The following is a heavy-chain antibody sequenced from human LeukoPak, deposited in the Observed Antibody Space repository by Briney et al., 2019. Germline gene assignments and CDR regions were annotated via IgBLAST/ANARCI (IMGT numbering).Heavy chain of an antibody. Sequence: GGSLRLSCVASGFTFSIYGMNWVRQAPGKGPEWVSYISNTSDYIFYADSVKGRFTMSRDNAKKSLYLQMNSLRAEDSSVYYCATAPRNSYYYWGQGTLVTVSS. J-gene: IGHJ4*02. CDR2: ISNTSDYI. V-gene: IGHV3-21*01. D-gene: IGHD2-21*01. CDR1: GFTFSIYG. CDR3: ATAPRNSYYY.